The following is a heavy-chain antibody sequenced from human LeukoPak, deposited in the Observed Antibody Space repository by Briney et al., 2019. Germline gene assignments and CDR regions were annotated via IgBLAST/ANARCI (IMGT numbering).Heavy chain of an antibody. J-gene: IGHJ4*02. CDR2: IWYDGSHQ. CDR1: GFPFSGSG. CDR3: AKGGIAVAGIGYLN. V-gene: IGHV3-33*06. Sequence: GSSLRLSCGASGFPFSGSGMHWVRQAPGRGLEWVAVIWYDGSHQYYADSVKGRFTISRDNSKNTLDLQMNSLRVEATAAYFCAKGGIAVAGIGYLNWGQGTLVTVSS. D-gene: IGHD6-19*01.